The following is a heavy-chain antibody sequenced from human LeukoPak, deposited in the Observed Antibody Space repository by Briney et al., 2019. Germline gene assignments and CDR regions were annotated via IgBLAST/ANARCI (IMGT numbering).Heavy chain of an antibody. CDR1: GGSISSDY. J-gene: IGHJ1*01. CDR2: VYYSRST. Sequence: SETLSLTCTVSGGSISSDYLSWIRQPPGKGLEWIGYVYYSRSTNYNPSLKSRVTISVDTSKNQSSLTLSSVTAAETAVYYCARYYCAGVCYSFQQWGQGTLVTVSS. CDR3: ARYYCAGVCYSFQQ. D-gene: IGHD2-21*02. V-gene: IGHV4-59*01.